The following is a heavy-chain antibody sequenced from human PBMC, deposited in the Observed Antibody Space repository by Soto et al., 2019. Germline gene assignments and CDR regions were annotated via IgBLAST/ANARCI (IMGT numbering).Heavy chain of an antibody. J-gene: IGHJ4*02. CDR1: GYIFTSYY. CDR2: INPFDGSR. D-gene: IGHD3-10*01. CDR3: SRVDPGETSPFDH. Sequence: GASVKVSCKASGYIFTSYYIHWVRQAPGQGLEWMRWINPFDGSRMFAQSFQGRVTMTRDTSTSTVYMEVSSLRSEDTAVYYCSRVDPGETSPFDHWGQGTLLTVSS. V-gene: IGHV1-46*03.